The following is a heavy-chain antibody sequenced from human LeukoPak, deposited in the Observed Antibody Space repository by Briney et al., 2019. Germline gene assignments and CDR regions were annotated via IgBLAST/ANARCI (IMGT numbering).Heavy chain of an antibody. CDR2: IYTSGST. Sequence: SETLSLTCTVSGGSISSYYWSWIRQPPGKGLEWIGYIYTSGSTNYNPSLKGRVTISVDTSKNQFSLKLSSVTAADTAVYYCASWGTGFDYWGQGTLVTVSS. CDR1: GGSISSYY. D-gene: IGHD7-27*01. J-gene: IGHJ4*02. CDR3: ASWGTGFDY. V-gene: IGHV4-4*09.